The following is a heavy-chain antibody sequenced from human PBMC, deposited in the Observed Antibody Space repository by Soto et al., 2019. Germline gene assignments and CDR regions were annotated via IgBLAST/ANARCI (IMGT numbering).Heavy chain of an antibody. J-gene: IGHJ3*02. V-gene: IGHV3-23*01. CDR1: GFTFSSYA. D-gene: IGHD1-20*01. Sequence: RLSCAASGFTFSSYAMSWVRQAPGKGLEWVSAISGSGGSTYYADSVKGRFTISRDNSKNTLYLQMNSLRAEDTAVYYCTKGYNWMGYDAVDIWGQGTMVTVSS. CDR2: ISGSGGST. CDR3: TKGYNWMGYDAVDI.